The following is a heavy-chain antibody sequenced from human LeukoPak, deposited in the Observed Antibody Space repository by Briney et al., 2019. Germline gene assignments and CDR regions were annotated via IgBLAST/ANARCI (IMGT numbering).Heavy chain of an antibody. CDR1: GGTFSSYA. CDR2: IIPIFGTA. J-gene: IGHJ4*02. D-gene: IGHD3-3*01. CDR3: ARGNNFWSGPDFDY. V-gene: IGHV1-69*05. Sequence: SVKVSCKASGGTFSSYAISWVRQAPGQGLEWMGGIIPIFGTANYAQKFQGRVTITTDESTSTAYMELSSLRSEDTAVYYCARGNNFWSGPDFDYWGQGTLVTVSS.